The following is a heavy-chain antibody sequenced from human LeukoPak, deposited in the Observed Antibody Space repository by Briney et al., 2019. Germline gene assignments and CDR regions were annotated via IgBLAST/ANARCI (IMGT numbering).Heavy chain of an antibody. CDR3: ATLMVGAIDAFDV. V-gene: IGHV3-48*01. CDR2: ISSSSSTI. CDR1: GFTFSSYS. Sequence: GGSLRLSCAASGFTFSSYSMNWVRQAPGKGLEWVSYISSSSSTIYYADSVKGRFTISRDNAKNSLYLQMNSLRAEDTAVYYCATLMVGAIDAFDVWGQGTMVTVSS. D-gene: IGHD1-26*01. J-gene: IGHJ3*01.